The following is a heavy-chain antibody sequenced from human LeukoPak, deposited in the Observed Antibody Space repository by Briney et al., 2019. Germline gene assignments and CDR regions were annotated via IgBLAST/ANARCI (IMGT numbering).Heavy chain of an antibody. D-gene: IGHD3-10*01. V-gene: IGHV4-30-2*01. CDR1: GGSISSGGYS. J-gene: IGHJ3*02. Sequence: PSQTLSLTCAVSGGSISSGGYSWSWIRQPPGKGLEWIGYIYHSGSTHYNPSLKSRVTISVDRSKNQFSLKLSSVTAADTAVYYCARAFHYYGSGSYYLGAFDIWGQGTMVTVSS. CDR3: ARAFHYYGSGSYYLGAFDI. CDR2: IYHSGST.